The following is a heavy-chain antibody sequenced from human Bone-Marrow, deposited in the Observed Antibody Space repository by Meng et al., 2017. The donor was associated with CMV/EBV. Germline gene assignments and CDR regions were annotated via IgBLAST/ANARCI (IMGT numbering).Heavy chain of an antibody. J-gene: IGHJ4*02. D-gene: IGHD2-2*01. V-gene: IGHV1-18*04. CDR1: GYTFTGYY. CDR2: ISAYNGNT. Sequence: ASVKVSCKASGYTFTGYYMHWVQQAPGQGLEWMGWISAYNGNTNYAQKLQGRVTMTTDTSTSTAYMELRSLRSDDTAVYYCARDRGPAKHKPLPLDYWGQGTLVTVSS. CDR3: ARDRGPAKHKPLPLDY.